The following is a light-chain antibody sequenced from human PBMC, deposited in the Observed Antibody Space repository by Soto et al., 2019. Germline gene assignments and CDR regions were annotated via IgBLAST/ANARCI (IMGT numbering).Light chain of an antibody. CDR3: SSYTSSSTLV. V-gene: IGLV2-14*01. J-gene: IGLJ2*01. CDR2: DVS. Sequence: QSALTQPASVSGSPGQSIAISCTGTSSDVGGYNYVSWYQQHPGKAPKLMIYDVSSRPSGVSDRFSGSKPGNTASLTISGLQAEDESDYYCSSYTSSSTLVFGGGTKLTVL. CDR1: SSDVGGYNY.